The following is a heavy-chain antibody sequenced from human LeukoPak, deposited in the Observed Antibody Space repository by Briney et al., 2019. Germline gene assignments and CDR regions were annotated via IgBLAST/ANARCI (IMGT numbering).Heavy chain of an antibody. J-gene: IGHJ4*02. D-gene: IGHD2-2*01. CDR2: IKQDGSAI. CDR3: ARCGVGVAPAAANC. V-gene: IGHV3-7*01. Sequence: GGSLRLSCAASGFTLSSYWMSWVRQAPGKGLEWVANIKQDGSAIYYVDSVKGRFTISRDNAKNSLYLQMNSLRAEDTAVYYCARCGVGVAPAAANCWGQGTLLTVSS. CDR1: GFTLSSYW.